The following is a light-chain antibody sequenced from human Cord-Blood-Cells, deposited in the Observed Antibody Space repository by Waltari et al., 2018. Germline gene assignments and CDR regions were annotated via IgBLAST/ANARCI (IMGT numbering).Light chain of an antibody. Sequence: EIVMTQSPATLSVSPGARATLSCRASQSVSSNLAWYQQKLGQAPRLLIYGASTRATGIPARFSGSGSGTEFTLTISSLQSEDFAVYYCQQYNNWRTFGGGTKVEIK. CDR2: GAS. CDR3: QQYNNWRT. V-gene: IGKV3-15*01. CDR1: QSVSSN. J-gene: IGKJ4*01.